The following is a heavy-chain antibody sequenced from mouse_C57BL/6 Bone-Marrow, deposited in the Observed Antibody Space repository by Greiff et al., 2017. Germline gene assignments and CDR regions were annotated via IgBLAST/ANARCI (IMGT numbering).Heavy chain of an antibody. CDR2: INPGSGGT. J-gene: IGHJ4*01. Sequence: VHLVESGAELVRPGTSVKVSCKASGYAFTNYLIEWVKQRPGQGLEWIGVINPGSGGTNYNEKFKGKATLTADKSSCTAYMQLSSLTSEDSAVYFCAGTGYSCSYGAMDYWGQGTSVTVSS. D-gene: IGHD1-1*01. V-gene: IGHV1-54*01. CDR1: GYAFTNYL. CDR3: AGTGYSCSYGAMDY.